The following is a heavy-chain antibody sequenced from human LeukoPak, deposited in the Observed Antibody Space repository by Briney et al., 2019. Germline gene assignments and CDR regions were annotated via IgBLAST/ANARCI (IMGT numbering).Heavy chain of an antibody. V-gene: IGHV1-2*02. CDR3: ARDVNVYNSGWYCDY. CDR2: INPNSGGT. Sequence: ASVKVSCKASAGTFNCYTINWVRQAPGQGLEWMGWINPNSGGTTYAQNFRGRVTMTRDTSINTAYRELTRLTSDDTAVYYCARDVNVYNSGWYCDYWGQGTLVTVSS. D-gene: IGHD6-19*01. J-gene: IGHJ4*02. CDR1: AGTFNCYT.